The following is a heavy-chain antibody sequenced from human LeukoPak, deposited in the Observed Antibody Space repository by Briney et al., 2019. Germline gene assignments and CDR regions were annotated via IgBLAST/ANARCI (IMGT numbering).Heavy chain of an antibody. J-gene: IGHJ4*02. CDR3: ARGYSSDRFFDY. D-gene: IGHD6-25*01. V-gene: IGHV3-11*04. CDR1: GFTFSDYY. Sequence: GGSLRLSCAASGFTFSDYYMSWIRQAPGKGLEWVSYISSSGSTIYYADSVKGRFTISRDNTKNSLFLQMNSLKAEDTAVYFCARGYSSDRFFDYWGQGALVTVSS. CDR2: ISSSGSTI.